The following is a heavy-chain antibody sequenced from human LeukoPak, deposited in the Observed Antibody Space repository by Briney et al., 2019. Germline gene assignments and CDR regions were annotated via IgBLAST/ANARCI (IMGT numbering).Heavy chain of an antibody. CDR1: GFTFSSYS. J-gene: IGHJ4*02. CDR3: ARGLIYGSGSYNY. Sequence: PGGSQRLSCAASGFTFSSYSMNWVRQAPGKGLEWVSSISSSSSYIYYADSVKGRFTISRDNAKNSLYLQMNSLRAEDTAVYYCARGLIYGSGSYNYWGQGTLVTVSS. D-gene: IGHD3-10*01. CDR2: ISSSSSYI. V-gene: IGHV3-21*01.